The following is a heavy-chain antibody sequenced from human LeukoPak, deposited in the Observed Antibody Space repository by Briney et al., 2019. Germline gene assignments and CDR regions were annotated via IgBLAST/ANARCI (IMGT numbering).Heavy chain of an antibody. CDR3: AREIPQQLVAMDV. CDR2: IKEDGTGK. Sequence: PGGSLRLSCVASGFTFSTYWMSWVRQAPGKGLEWLANIKEDGTGKNHVDSVKGRFTISRDNVKNSLYLQMNGMRADDTAVYYCAREIPQQLVAMDVWGQGTTVAVSS. D-gene: IGHD6-13*01. J-gene: IGHJ6*02. V-gene: IGHV3-7*04. CDR1: GFTFSTYW.